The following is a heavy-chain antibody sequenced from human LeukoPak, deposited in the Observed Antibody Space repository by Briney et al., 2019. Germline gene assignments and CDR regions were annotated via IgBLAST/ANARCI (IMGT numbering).Heavy chain of an antibody. D-gene: IGHD2-15*01. J-gene: IGHJ4*02. CDR3: AKVVSGGHHDY. CDR1: GYTFTNNH. V-gene: IGHV1-8*01. CDR2: MNPRSGNT. Sequence: ASVKVSCRASGYTFTNNHISWVRQAAGQGLEWMGWMNPRSGNTGYAQKFQGRVTMTRDTSITTAYMELSALRSEDTAVYYCAKVVSGGHHDYWGQGTLVTVSS.